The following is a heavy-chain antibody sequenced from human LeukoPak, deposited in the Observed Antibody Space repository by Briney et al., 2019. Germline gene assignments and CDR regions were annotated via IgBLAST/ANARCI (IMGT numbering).Heavy chain of an antibody. J-gene: IGHJ4*02. Sequence: QTGGSLRLSCIASGYTFNSYAMSWVRQAPGKGLEWVSAISGSGASTYYADSVKGRFTISRDNSKNTLYLQMNSLRAEDTALYYCAKEPASSSCFDYWGQGTLVTVSS. V-gene: IGHV3-23*01. CDR3: AKEPASSSCFDY. CDR1: GYTFNSYA. D-gene: IGHD3-10*01. CDR2: ISGSGAST.